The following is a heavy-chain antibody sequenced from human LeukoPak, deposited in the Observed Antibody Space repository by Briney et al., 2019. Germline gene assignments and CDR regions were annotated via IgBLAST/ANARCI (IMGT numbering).Heavy chain of an antibody. J-gene: IGHJ5*02. CDR2: IIPIFGTA. Sequence: ASVKVSCKASRGTFSSYAISWVRQAPGQGLEWMGGIIPIFGTANYAQKFQGRVTITADESTSTAYMELSSLRSEDTAVYYCARDRGLGYCSSTSCYGVYNWFDPWGQGTLVTVSS. V-gene: IGHV1-69*13. D-gene: IGHD2-2*01. CDR3: ARDRGLGYCSSTSCYGVYNWFDP. CDR1: RGTFSSYA.